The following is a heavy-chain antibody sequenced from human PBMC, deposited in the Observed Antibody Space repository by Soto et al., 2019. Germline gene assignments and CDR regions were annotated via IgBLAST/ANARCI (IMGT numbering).Heavy chain of an antibody. J-gene: IGHJ4*02. CDR2: IIPILGIA. D-gene: IGHD6-13*01. CDR3: ARANLPAAGIDY. Sequence: QVQLVQSGAEVKKPGSSVKVSCKASGGTFSSYTISWVRQAPGQGLEWMGRIIPILGIANYAQKFQGRVTITADKSTSTDYMELSSLRSEDTAVYYCARANLPAAGIDYWGQGTLVTVSS. CDR1: GGTFSSYT. V-gene: IGHV1-69*02.